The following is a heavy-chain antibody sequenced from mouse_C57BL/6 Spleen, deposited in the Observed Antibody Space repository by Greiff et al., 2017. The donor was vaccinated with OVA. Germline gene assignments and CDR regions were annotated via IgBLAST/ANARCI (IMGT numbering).Heavy chain of an antibody. J-gene: IGHJ4*01. CDR3: ARRGGDYAMDY. Sequence: VQLQQSGPELVKPGASVKISCKASGYAFSSSWMNWVKQRPGKGLEWIGRIYPGDRDTNYNGKFKGKATLTADKSSSTAYMQRSSLTSEDSAVYFCARRGGDYAMDYWGQGTSVTVSS. CDR1: GYAFSSSW. V-gene: IGHV1-82*01. CDR2: IYPGDRDT.